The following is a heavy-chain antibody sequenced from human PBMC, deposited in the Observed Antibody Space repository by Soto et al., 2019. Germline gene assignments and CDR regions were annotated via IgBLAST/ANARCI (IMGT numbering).Heavy chain of an antibody. CDR1: GFTFTSYG. J-gene: IGHJ4*02. CDR2: ISYDGNDK. Sequence: SLRLSCAASGFTFTSYGIHWVRQAPGKGLEWVAVISYDGNDKKYADSVKGRFTISRDNSKNTLYLQLNSLRAEDTAMYYCAKEQGSSFHTFDYWGQGTLVTVSS. D-gene: IGHD6-13*01. V-gene: IGHV3-30*18. CDR3: AKEQGSSFHTFDY.